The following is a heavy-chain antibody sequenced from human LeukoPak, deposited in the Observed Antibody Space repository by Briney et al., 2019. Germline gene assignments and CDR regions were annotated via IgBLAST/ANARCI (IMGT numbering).Heavy chain of an antibody. CDR2: INPNSGGT. J-gene: IGHJ4*02. CDR3: ARGTPGSYLGY. CDR1: GYTFTSYY. V-gene: IGHV1-2*04. D-gene: IGHD3-16*02. Sequence: ASVKVSCKASGYTFTSYYMHWVRQAPGQGLEWMGWINPNSGGTNYAQKFKGWVTLTRDTSINTTYMELSRLASDVTAVYFCARGTPGSYLGYWGQGTLVTVSS.